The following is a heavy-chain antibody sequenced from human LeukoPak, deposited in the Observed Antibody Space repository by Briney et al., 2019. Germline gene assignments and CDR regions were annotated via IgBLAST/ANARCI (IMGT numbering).Heavy chain of an antibody. V-gene: IGHV3-7*01. J-gene: IGHJ6*03. CDR1: GFTFSSYW. Sequence: GGSLRLSCAASGFTFSSYWMSWVRQAPGKGLEWVANIKQDGSEKYYVDSVKGRFTISRDNAKNSLYLQMNSLRAEDTAVYYCASQYSSSWYYYYYMDVWGKGTTVTVSS. CDR3: ASQYSSSWYYYYYMDV. CDR2: IKQDGSEK. D-gene: IGHD6-13*01.